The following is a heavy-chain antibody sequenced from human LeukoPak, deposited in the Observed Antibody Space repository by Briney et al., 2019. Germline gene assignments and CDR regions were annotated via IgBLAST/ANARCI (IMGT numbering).Heavy chain of an antibody. D-gene: IGHD5-12*01. CDR1: GFTFSSYA. V-gene: IGHV3-64D*06. J-gene: IGHJ4*02. Sequence: GGPLRLSCSASGFTFSSYAMHWVRQAPGKGLEYVSSIISNGGSTYYADSVKGRFTISRDNSKNTLFLQMSSLRTEDTAVYYCASPYSGYDFNFDHWGQGTLVTVSS. CDR3: ASPYSGYDFNFDH. CDR2: IISNGGST.